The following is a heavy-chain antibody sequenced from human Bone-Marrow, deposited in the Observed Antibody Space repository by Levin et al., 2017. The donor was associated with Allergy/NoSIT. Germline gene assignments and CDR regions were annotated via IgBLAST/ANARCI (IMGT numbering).Heavy chain of an antibody. CDR1: GYTFPNYD. V-gene: IGHV1-8*01. Sequence: ASVKVSCKASGYTFPNYDINWVRLAAGQGLEWMGWMNPNTGNTGHAQKFQGRVTMTRNTSITTAYMELSSLASQDPAIYFCARALRQVQEIKSYYFDYWGQGALVTVSS. J-gene: IGHJ4*02. CDR2: MNPNTGNT. D-gene: IGHD4/OR15-4a*01. CDR3: ARALRQVQEIKSYYFDY.